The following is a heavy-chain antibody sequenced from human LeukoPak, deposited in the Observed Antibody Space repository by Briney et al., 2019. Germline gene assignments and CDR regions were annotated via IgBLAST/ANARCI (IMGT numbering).Heavy chain of an antibody. V-gene: IGHV5-51*01. D-gene: IGHD1-7*01. Sequence: GESLKISCKGSGYNFTNYYIGWVRQVPGKGLEWMGIIYPGDSNIRYSPSFQGQVTISPDKSISTAYLQWSSLKASDTAMYYCARGPPITGTIRTLFFDYWGQGTLITVSS. CDR1: GYNFTNYY. CDR2: IYPGDSNI. J-gene: IGHJ4*02. CDR3: ARGPPITGTIRTLFFDY.